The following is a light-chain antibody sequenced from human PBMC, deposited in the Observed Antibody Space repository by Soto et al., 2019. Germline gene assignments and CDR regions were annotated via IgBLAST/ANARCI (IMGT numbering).Light chain of an antibody. J-gene: IGKJ2*01. CDR2: GAS. Sequence: EIVMTQSPATLSVSPGERATLSCRASQSFSSNLAWYQQKPGQAPSLLIYGASTRSTGIPARYSGSGSGTEFTLTISSLQSEDFAVYYCHQYNKWPPGTFGQGTKLEIK. CDR3: HQYNKWPPGT. V-gene: IGKV3-15*01. CDR1: QSFSSN.